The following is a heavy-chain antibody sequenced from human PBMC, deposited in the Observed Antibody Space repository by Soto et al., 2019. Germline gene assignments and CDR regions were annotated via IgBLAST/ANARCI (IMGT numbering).Heavy chain of an antibody. Sequence: GASVKVSCKASGYTFSTYTMHWVRQAPGQRPEWMGWINAGNGNTQYSRHFQGRVTITTDTSASTDYMELSSLRSEDTAVYYCASDKGYCSGATCYNPLFDYWGQGTQVTVSS. J-gene: IGHJ4*02. V-gene: IGHV1-3*01. D-gene: IGHD2-2*02. CDR1: GYTFSTYT. CDR2: INAGNGNT. CDR3: ASDKGYCSGATCYNPLFDY.